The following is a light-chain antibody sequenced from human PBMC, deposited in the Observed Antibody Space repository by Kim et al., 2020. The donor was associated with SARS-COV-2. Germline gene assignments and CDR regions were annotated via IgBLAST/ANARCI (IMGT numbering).Light chain of an antibody. J-gene: IGKJ4*01. CDR2: VIS. CDR1: QTIGEE. Sequence: DIQMTQSPSSLSASVGDTVSINCRASQTIGEELHWYQQRPGRAPQLLIYVISSLQSGVPSRFRGSGSGTDFTLTISSLQPEDFATYYCQQSDSGPRTFGGGTKVDIK. CDR3: QQSDSGPRT. V-gene: IGKV1-39*01.